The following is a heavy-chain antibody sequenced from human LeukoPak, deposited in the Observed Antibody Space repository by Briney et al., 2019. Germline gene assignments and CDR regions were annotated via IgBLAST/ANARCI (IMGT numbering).Heavy chain of an antibody. Sequence: KPSETLSLTCTVSGGSISSYYWSWIRQPPGKGLEWIGYIYYSGSTNYNPSLKSRVTISVDTSKNQFSLKPSSVTAADTAVYYCATSFQWGTPGGAFYIWGQGTMVTVSS. CDR2: IYYSGST. CDR1: GGSISSYY. CDR3: ATSFQWGTPGGAFYI. J-gene: IGHJ3*02. D-gene: IGHD1-26*01. V-gene: IGHV4-59*01.